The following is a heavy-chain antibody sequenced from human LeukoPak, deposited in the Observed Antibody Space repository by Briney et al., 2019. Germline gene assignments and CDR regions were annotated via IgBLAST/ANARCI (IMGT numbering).Heavy chain of an antibody. J-gene: IGHJ6*03. CDR3: ARGYYGSGSHCCHMDV. V-gene: IGHV4-34*01. CDR2: INHSGST. Sequence: SETLSLTFAVHVGSFSGYYWTWIRQPPGKGLEWIGEINHSGSTNYNSSLKSRVTISVDTSKNQYSLKLSSVTAADTAVYYCARGYYGSGSHCCHMDVWGKGTTITVS. D-gene: IGHD3-10*01. CDR1: VGSFSGYY.